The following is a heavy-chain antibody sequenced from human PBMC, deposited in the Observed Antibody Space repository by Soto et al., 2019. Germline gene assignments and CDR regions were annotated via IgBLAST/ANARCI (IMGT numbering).Heavy chain of an antibody. D-gene: IGHD3-22*01. Sequence: PGGSLRLSCAASGFTVSSNYMSWVRQAPGKGLEWVSVIYSGGSTYYADSVKGRFTISRDNSKNTLYLQMNSLRAEDTAVYYCARGYRDDSSGYQYYFDDWGQGTLVTVSS. J-gene: IGHJ4*01. CDR3: ARGYRDDSSGYQYYFDD. V-gene: IGHV3-53*01. CDR2: IYSGGST. CDR1: GFTVSSNY.